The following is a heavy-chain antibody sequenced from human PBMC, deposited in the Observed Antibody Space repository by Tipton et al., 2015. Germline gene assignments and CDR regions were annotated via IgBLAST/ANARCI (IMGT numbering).Heavy chain of an antibody. CDR3: ARSMVTYYKYGMDV. J-gene: IGHJ6*02. Sequence: SLRLSCAASGVTVASHGLTWVRQAPGKGLEWVASISGGGGSTYYADSVKGRFTISRDSSKDTLYLQMNSLRAEDTAVYYCARSMVTYYKYGMDVWGQGTTVIVSS. V-gene: IGHV3-23*01. CDR2: ISGGGGST. CDR1: GVTVASHG. D-gene: IGHD4-17*01.